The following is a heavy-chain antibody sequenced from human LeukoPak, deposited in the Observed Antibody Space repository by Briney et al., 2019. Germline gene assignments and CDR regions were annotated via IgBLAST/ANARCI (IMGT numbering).Heavy chain of an antibody. J-gene: IGHJ4*02. V-gene: IGHV3-49*03. CDR1: GFTFGDYA. Sequence: GGSLRLSCTASGFTFGDYAMSWFRQAPGKGLEWVGLIRSKAYGGTTEYAASVKGRFTISRDDSKSIAYLQMNSLKTEDTAVYYCTLRQYSSGHTDWGQGTLVTVSS. CDR2: IRSKAYGGTT. D-gene: IGHD6-19*01. CDR3: TLRQYSSGHTD.